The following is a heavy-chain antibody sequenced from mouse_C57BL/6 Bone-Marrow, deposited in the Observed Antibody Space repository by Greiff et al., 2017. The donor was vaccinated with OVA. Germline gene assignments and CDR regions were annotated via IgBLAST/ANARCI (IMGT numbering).Heavy chain of an antibody. Sequence: VQLQESDAELVKPGASVKISCKVSGYTFTDHTIHWMKQRPEQGLEWIGYIYPRDGSTKYNEKFKGKATLTADKSSSTAYMQLNSLTSEDSAVYFCARDYYGNFAWFAYWGQGTLVTVSA. J-gene: IGHJ3*01. CDR3: ARDYYGNFAWFAY. V-gene: IGHV1-78*01. CDR1: GYTFTDHT. CDR2: IYPRDGST. D-gene: IGHD2-1*01.